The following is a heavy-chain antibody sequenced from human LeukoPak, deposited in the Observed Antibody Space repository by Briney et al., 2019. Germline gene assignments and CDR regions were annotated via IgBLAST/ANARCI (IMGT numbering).Heavy chain of an antibody. J-gene: IGHJ4*02. CDR3: ARANMAYYYDIGDY. Sequence: ASVKVSCKASGYTFTGYYMHWVRQAPGQGLEWMGRINPNSGGTNNAQKFQGRVTMTRDTSISTAYMELSRLRSDDTAVYYCARANMAYYYDIGDYWGQGTLVTVSS. D-gene: IGHD3-22*01. V-gene: IGHV1-2*06. CDR2: INPNSGGT. CDR1: GYTFTGYY.